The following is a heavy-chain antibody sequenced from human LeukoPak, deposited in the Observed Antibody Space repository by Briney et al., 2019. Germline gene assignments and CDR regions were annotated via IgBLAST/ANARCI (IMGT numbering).Heavy chain of an antibody. J-gene: IGHJ4*02. D-gene: IGHD5-18*01. Sequence: PGGSLRLPCAASGFTFTSYWMSWVRQAPGKGLEWVANINQDGSEKYYVDSVKGRFTISRDNAKNSLCLQMNSLRAEDTAVYYCARGWIELWPLDSWGQGTLVTVSS. V-gene: IGHV3-7*03. CDR2: INQDGSEK. CDR3: ARGWIELWPLDS. CDR1: GFTFTSYW.